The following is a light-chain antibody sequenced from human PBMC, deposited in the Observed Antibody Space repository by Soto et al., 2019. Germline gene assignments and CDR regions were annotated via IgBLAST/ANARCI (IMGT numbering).Light chain of an antibody. Sequence: QSALTQPRSVSGSPVQSVTISCTGTSSDVGGYNQVSWSQQHPGKAPKGMIYDVSKRPSGVPDRFSGSKSGNTASLTISGLQAEDEADYYCCSYAGRYTPYVFGTGTKLTVL. CDR1: SSDVGGYNQ. J-gene: IGLJ1*01. CDR3: CSYAGRYTPYV. V-gene: IGLV2-11*01. CDR2: DVS.